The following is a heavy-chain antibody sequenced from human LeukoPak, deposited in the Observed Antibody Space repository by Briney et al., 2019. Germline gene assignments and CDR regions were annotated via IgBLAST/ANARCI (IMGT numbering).Heavy chain of an antibody. D-gene: IGHD3-22*01. CDR1: GFTFSDYY. CDR2: ISSSGSTI. V-gene: IGHV3-11*04. J-gene: IGHJ4*02. CDR3: AKDSSGYYSHFDY. Sequence: PGGSLRLSCAASGFTFSDYYMSWIRQAPGKGLEWVSYISSSGSTIYYADSVKGRFTISRDNSKNTLYLQMNSLRAEDTAVYYCAKDSSGYYSHFDYWGQGTLVTVSS.